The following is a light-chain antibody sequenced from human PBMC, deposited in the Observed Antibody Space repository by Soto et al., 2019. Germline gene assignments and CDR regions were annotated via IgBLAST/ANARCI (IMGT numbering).Light chain of an antibody. CDR1: RSVSISY. CDR3: QQYSTLPHT. J-gene: IGKJ2*01. Sequence: GQRSTLSCRASRSVSISYLAWFQRKPGQAPRLLIYGAFSRATAIPDRFRGSGSGTDFTLSISRLEPEDFAVYYCQQYSTLPHTFGQGTKLEVK. CDR2: GAF. V-gene: IGKV3-20*01.